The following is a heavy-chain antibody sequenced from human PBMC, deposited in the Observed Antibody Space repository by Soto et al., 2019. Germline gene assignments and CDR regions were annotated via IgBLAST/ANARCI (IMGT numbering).Heavy chain of an antibody. CDR2: ISGSGGST. J-gene: IGHJ3*02. CDR1: GFTFSSYA. V-gene: IGHV3-23*01. CDR3: AKDQDCSGGSCLSAFDI. D-gene: IGHD2-15*01. Sequence: EVQLLESGGGLVQPGGSLRLSCAASGFTFSSYAMSWVRQAPGKGLEWVSAISGSGGSTYYADSVKGRFTISRDNSKNPLYLQMNSLRAEDTAVYYCAKDQDCSGGSCLSAFDIWGQGTMVTVSS.